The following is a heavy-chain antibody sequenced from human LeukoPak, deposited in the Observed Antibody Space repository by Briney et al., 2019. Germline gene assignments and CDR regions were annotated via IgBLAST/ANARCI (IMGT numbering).Heavy chain of an antibody. Sequence: GASVKVSCKASGGTFSSYAISWVRQAPGQGLEWMGRIIPILGIANYAQKFQGRVTITADKSTSTAYMGLSSLRSEDTVVYYCASTTHIAAAGNGGWFDPWGQGTLVTVSS. CDR3: ASTTHIAAAGNGGWFDP. V-gene: IGHV1-69*04. CDR2: IIPILGIA. J-gene: IGHJ5*02. CDR1: GGTFSSYA. D-gene: IGHD6-13*01.